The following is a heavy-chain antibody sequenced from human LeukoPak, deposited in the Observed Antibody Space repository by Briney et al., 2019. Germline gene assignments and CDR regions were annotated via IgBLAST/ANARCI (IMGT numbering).Heavy chain of an antibody. J-gene: IGHJ6*02. V-gene: IGHV3-48*04. CDR3: ARDDSGPDSGWYSHYYYGMDV. CDR1: EFTFSSHD. D-gene: IGHD6-19*01. Sequence: GGSLRLSCAASEFTFSSHDMTWVRQVPGQGLEWVSYISSSGSTIYYADSVKGRFTISRDNAKNSLYLQMNSLRAEDTAVYYCARDDSGPDSGWYSHYYYGMDVWGQGTTVTVSS. CDR2: ISSSGSTI.